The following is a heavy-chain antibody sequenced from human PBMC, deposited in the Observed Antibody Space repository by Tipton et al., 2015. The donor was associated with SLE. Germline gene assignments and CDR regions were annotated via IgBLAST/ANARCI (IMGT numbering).Heavy chain of an antibody. V-gene: IGHV3-48*01. CDR2: ISSSSSTI. CDR3: AREGGSGYYAPFDY. J-gene: IGHJ4*02. Sequence: SLRLSCTASGFTFGDYAMSWVRQAPGKGLEWVSYISSSSSTIYYADSVKGRFTISRDNAKNSLYLQMNSLRAEDTAVYYCAREGGSGYYAPFDYWGQGTLVTVSS. D-gene: IGHD3-3*01. CDR1: GFTFGDYA.